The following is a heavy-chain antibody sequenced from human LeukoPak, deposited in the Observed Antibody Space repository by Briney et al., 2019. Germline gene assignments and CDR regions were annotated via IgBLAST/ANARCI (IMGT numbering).Heavy chain of an antibody. CDR1: GYSISSGYY. D-gene: IGHD6-6*01. J-gene: IGHJ3*02. V-gene: IGHV4-38-2*02. CDR2: IYHSGST. Sequence: SETLSLTCTVSGYSISSGYYWGRIRQPPGKGLEWIGSIYHSGSTYYNPSLKSRVTISVDTSKNQFSLKLSSVTAADTAVYYCARGEYSSSSGAFDIWGQGTMVTVSS. CDR3: ARGEYSSSSGAFDI.